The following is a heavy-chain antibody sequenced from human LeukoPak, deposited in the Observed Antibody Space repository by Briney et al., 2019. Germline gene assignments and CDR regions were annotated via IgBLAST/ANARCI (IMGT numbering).Heavy chain of an antibody. CDR2: ITSSSSFI. CDR3: ARDMPGRDCSGGSCYGYGLDV. D-gene: IGHD2-15*01. Sequence: GGSLRLSCAASGFTFRSYSMNWGRQAPGKGLEWVCSITSSSSFIYHAESVKGRFTISRDNAKNSLYLQMNSLRAEDTAVYYCARDMPGRDCSGGSCYGYGLDVWGQGTTVTVSS. CDR1: GFTFRSYS. J-gene: IGHJ6*02. V-gene: IGHV3-21*01.